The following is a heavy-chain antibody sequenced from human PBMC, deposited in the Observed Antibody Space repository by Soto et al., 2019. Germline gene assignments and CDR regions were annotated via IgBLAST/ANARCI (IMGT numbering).Heavy chain of an antibody. Sequence: QVQLVQSGAEVKKPGSSVKVSCQASGGTFSSYAISWVRQAPGQGLEWMGGIIPIFGTANYAQKFQGRVTITADESTSTAYMELSSLRSEDTAVYYCARGRSSGWYGNYYYGMDVWGQGTTVTVSS. CDR2: IIPIFGTA. CDR3: ARGRSSGWYGNYYYGMDV. CDR1: GGTFSSYA. V-gene: IGHV1-69*01. D-gene: IGHD6-19*01. J-gene: IGHJ6*02.